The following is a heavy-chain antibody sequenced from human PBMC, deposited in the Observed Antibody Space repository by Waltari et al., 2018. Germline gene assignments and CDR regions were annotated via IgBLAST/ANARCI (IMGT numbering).Heavy chain of an antibody. D-gene: IGHD4-4*01. J-gene: IGHJ6*02. V-gene: IGHV1-69*04. Sequence: QVQLVQSGAEVKKPGSSVKVSCKASGGTFSNYAMSWVRQAPGQGLEWMGMIISILGRANYAQKFQGRVTITADKSTSTAYMELSSLRSEDTAVYYCAGQDYSNDYYFYYDMDVWGQGTTVTVSS. CDR3: AGQDYSNDYYFYYDMDV. CDR1: GGTFSNYA. CDR2: IISILGRA.